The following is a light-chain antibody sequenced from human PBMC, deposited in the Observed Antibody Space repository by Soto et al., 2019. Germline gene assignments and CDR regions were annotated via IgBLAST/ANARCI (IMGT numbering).Light chain of an antibody. Sequence: IQITQSPSTLYASLGDRVTLTCRASQSISTWLAWYQQKPRKAPKLLIYDASSSESGVPSRLSGSGSGTEFTIPIRSLQPEDFASYYCQQYNSYSTFGQGTKVDI. J-gene: IGKJ1*01. CDR2: DAS. V-gene: IGKV1-5*01. CDR3: QQYNSYST. CDR1: QSISTW.